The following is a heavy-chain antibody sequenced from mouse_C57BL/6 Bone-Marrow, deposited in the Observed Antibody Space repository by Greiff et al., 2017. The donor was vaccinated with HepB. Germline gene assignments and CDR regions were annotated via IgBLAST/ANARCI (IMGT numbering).Heavy chain of an antibody. D-gene: IGHD1-1*01. J-gene: IGHJ2*01. CDR1: YTFSRRVH. V-gene: IGHV1-87*01. Sequence: VQLQESGPELARPWASVKISCPAFYTFSRRVHFAIRDTNYWMQWVKQRPGQGLEWIGAIYPGNGDTSYNQKFKGKATLTADKSSSTAYMKLCSLTSEDSAVYYCACDYYDGSSHFDYWGQGTTLTVSS. CDR3: SEDSAVYYCACDYYDGSSHFDY. CDR2: GQGLEWIG.